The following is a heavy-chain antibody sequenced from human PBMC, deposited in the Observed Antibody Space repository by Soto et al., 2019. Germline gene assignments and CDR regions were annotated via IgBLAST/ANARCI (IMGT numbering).Heavy chain of an antibody. CDR2: IYSGGST. V-gene: IGHV3-53*01. J-gene: IGHJ1*01. Sequence: EVQLVESGGGLIQPGGSLRLSCAASGFTVSSNYMSWVRQAPGKGLEWVSVIYSGGSTYYADSVKGRFTIARDNSKNTLYLQMHSVRAEDTAVYYCGRDRVKSGYPEYFQHCGQGTLVTVSS. CDR3: GRDRVKSGYPEYFQH. CDR1: GFTVSSNY. D-gene: IGHD3-22*01.